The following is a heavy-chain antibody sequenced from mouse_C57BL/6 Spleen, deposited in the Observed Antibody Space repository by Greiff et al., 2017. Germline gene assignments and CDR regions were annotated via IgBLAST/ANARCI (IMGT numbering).Heavy chain of an antibody. V-gene: IGHV7-3*01. D-gene: IGHD1-1*01. CDR3: ARYRPTEYYFDY. Sequence: EVKLQESGGGLVQPGGSLSLSCAASGFTFTDYYMSWVRQPPGKALEWLGFIRNKANGYTTEYSASVKGRFTISRDNSQSILYLQMNALRAEDSATYYCARYRPTEYYFDYWGQGTTLTVSS. CDR1: GFTFTDYY. CDR2: IRNKANGYTT. J-gene: IGHJ2*01.